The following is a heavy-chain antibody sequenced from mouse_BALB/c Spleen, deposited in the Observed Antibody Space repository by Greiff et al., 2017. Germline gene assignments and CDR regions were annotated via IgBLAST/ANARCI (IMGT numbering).Heavy chain of an antibody. Sequence: QVQLKESGPGLVAPSQSLSITCTVSGFSLTSYGVHWVRQPPGKGLEWLGVIWAGGSTNYNSALMSRLSISKDNSKSQVFLKMNSLQTDDTAMYYCARETYDYDDGSYAMDYWGQGTSVTVSS. V-gene: IGHV2-9*02. CDR1: GFSLTSYG. J-gene: IGHJ4*01. CDR2: IWAGGST. D-gene: IGHD2-4*01. CDR3: ARETYDYDDGSYAMDY.